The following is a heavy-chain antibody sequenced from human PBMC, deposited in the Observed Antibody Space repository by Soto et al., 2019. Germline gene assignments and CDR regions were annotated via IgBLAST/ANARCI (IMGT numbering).Heavy chain of an antibody. D-gene: IGHD2-2*01. CDR2: IFYSGYS. V-gene: IGHV4-31*03. CDR3: ARLIPIVVVPTAMGWFDP. CDR1: GDSISSGGYY. J-gene: IGHJ5*02. Sequence: QVQLQESGPGLVKPSQTPSLTCTVSGDSISSGGYYWSWIRQSPGKGLEWIGYIFYSGYSYYNPSLKSRLFISVDTSKNHFSLRLSSVTAADTAVYYCARLIPIVVVPTAMGWFDPWGQGALVTVSS.